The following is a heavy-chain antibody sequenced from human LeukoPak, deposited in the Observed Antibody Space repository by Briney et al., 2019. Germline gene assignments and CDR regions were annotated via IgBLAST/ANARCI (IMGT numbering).Heavy chain of an antibody. D-gene: IGHD4-17*01. Sequence: SETLSLTCTVSGDSISSGDYYWSWIRQPAGKGLEWIGRIYTSGSTNYNPSLKSRVTMSVDTSKNQFSLKLSSVTAADTAVYYCGRLYGDYAGFDIWGQGTMVTVSS. J-gene: IGHJ3*02. CDR2: IYTSGST. CDR3: GRLYGDYAGFDI. CDR1: GDSISSGDYY. V-gene: IGHV4-61*02.